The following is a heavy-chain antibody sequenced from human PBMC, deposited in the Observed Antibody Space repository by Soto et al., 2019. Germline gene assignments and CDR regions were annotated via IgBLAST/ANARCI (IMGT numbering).Heavy chain of an antibody. CDR2: IYYSGST. D-gene: IGHD6-6*01. J-gene: IGHJ6*02. Sequence: SETLSLTCTVSGGSISSGGYYWSWIRQHPGKGLEWIGYIYYSGSTYYNPSLKSRVTISVETSKNQFSLKLSSVTAADTAVYYCARDFTYSSSGLYGMDVWGQGTTVTVSS. CDR1: GGSISSGGYY. CDR3: ARDFTYSSSGLYGMDV. V-gene: IGHV4-31*03.